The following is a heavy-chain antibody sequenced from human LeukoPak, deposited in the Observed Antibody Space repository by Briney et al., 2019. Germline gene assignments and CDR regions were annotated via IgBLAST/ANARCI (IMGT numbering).Heavy chain of an antibody. D-gene: IGHD1-26*01. V-gene: IGHV3-20*04. J-gene: IGHJ4*02. CDR1: GFTFDDYA. CDR2: INWNGGTT. CDR3: ARGEWEGFDY. Sequence: PGGSLRLSCAASGFTFDDYAMTWVRQTPGKVLEWVSGINWNGGTTSYADSLKGRFTISRDNAKNSLYLQMNSLRAEDMAVYYCARGEWEGFDYWGQGTLVTVSS.